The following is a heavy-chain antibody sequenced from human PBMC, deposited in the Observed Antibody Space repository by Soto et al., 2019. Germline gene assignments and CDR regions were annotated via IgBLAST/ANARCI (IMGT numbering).Heavy chain of an antibody. CDR2: IIPIFGTA. J-gene: IGHJ4*02. V-gene: IGHV1-69*06. Sequence: QVQLVQSGAEVKKPGSSVKVSCKASGGTFSSYAISWVRQAPGPGLEWMGGIIPIFGTANYAQKFQGRVTITADKSSSTAYMEMSSLRSEDTVVYYCARVLYDSSGKRSPPGYWGQGTLVTVSS. D-gene: IGHD3-22*01. CDR1: GGTFSSYA. CDR3: ARVLYDSSGKRSPPGY.